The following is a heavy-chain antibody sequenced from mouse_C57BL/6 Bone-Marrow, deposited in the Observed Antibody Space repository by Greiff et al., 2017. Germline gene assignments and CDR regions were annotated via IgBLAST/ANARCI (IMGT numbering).Heavy chain of an antibody. CDR2: IYPGDGDT. CDR3: ARFLTTYYYFDY. D-gene: IGHD5-5*01. J-gene: IGHJ2*01. Sequence: QVTLKESGPELVKPGASVKISCKASGYAFSSSWMNWVKQRPGKGLEWIGRIYPGDGDTNYNGKFKGKATLTADKSSSTAYMQLSSLTSEDSAVYFCARFLTTYYYFDYWGQGTTLTVSS. CDR1: GYAFSSSW. V-gene: IGHV1-82*01.